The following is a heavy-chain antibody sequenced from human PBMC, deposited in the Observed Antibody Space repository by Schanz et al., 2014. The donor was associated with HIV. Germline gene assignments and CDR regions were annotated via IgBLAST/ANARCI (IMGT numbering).Heavy chain of an antibody. CDR2: ISTYNGNT. Sequence: QVQLVLSGAEVKRPGASVKVSCKASGYTFTSYGITWVRQAPGQGLEWMGWISTYNGNTIYAQKFQGRVTMTRDTSISTAYMELSRLRSDDTAVYYCAREGTAARQFYYYGMDVWGQGTTVTVSS. J-gene: IGHJ6*02. CDR1: GYTFTSYG. D-gene: IGHD6-6*01. V-gene: IGHV1-18*01. CDR3: AREGTAARQFYYYGMDV.